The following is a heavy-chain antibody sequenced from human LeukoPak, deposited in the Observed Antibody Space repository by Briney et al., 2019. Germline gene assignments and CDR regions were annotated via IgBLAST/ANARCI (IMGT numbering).Heavy chain of an antibody. Sequence: GGSLRLSCAASGFTFSSYAMSWVRQAPGKGLEWVSAISGSGGSTYYADSVKGRFTISRDNSKNTLSLQMNTLRVEDTAVYYCARGDGFMIRDWGQGTLVTVSS. CDR1: GFTFSSYA. V-gene: IGHV3-23*01. CDR3: ARGDGFMIRD. CDR2: ISGSGGST. J-gene: IGHJ4*02. D-gene: IGHD3-10*01.